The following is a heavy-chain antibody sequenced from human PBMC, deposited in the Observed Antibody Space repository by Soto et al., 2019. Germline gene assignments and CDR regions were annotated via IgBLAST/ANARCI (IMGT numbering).Heavy chain of an antibody. Sequence: QVQLVQSGAEVKKPGASVKVSCKASGYTFTGYYMHWVRQAPGQGLEWMGWINPNSGGTNYAQKFQGWVTMTRDTSISTAYMELSRLRSDDTAVYYCARGCCGGSCYPGGFDYWGQGTLVTVSS. D-gene: IGHD2-15*01. CDR3: ARGCCGGSCYPGGFDY. V-gene: IGHV1-2*04. J-gene: IGHJ4*02. CDR2: INPNSGGT. CDR1: GYTFTGYY.